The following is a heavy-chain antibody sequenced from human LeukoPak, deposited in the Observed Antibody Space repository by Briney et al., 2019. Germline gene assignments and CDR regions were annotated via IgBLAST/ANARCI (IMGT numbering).Heavy chain of an antibody. CDR1: AGSFSGYY. J-gene: IGHJ5*02. D-gene: IGHD3-3*01. CDR3: ARVLERFLEWYTTTYNCFDP. V-gene: IGHV4-34*01. Sequence: SETLSLTCAVYAGSFSGYYWSWIRQPPGKGLEWIGEINHSGSTNYNPSLKSQVTISVDTSKNQFSLKLSSVTAADTAVYYCARVLERFLEWYTTTYNCFDPWGQGTLVSVFS. CDR2: INHSGST.